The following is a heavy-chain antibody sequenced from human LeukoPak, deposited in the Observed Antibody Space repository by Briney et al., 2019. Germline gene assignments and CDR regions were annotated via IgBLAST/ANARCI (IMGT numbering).Heavy chain of an antibody. V-gene: IGHV3-30-3*01. CDR3: ARVAEPWFGELWNFDY. CDR2: ISYDGSNK. CDR1: GFTFSSYA. J-gene: IGHJ4*02. Sequence: GGSLRLSCAASGFTFSSYAMHWVRQAPGKGLEWVAVISYDGSNKHYADSVKGRFTISRDNSKNTLYLQMNSLRAEDTAVYYCARVAEPWFGELWNFDYWGQGTLVTVSS. D-gene: IGHD3-10*01.